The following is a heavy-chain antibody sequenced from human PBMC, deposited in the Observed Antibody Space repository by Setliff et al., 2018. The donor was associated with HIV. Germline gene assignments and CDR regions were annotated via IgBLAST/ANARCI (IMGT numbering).Heavy chain of an antibody. V-gene: IGHV3-15*05. CDR3: VGHYYDPLTGYYVWFFDV. J-gene: IGHJ2*01. D-gene: IGHD3-9*01. CDR1: GFTISNVW. CDR2: ISSKETGGTT. Sequence: PGGSLRLSCAASGFTISNVWMSWVRQTPEKGLEWVGRISSKETGGTTEYAAPVKGRFTISRDDSRNTLYLQMNSMKSDDTATYYCVGHYYDPLTGYYVWFFDVWGRGTLVTV.